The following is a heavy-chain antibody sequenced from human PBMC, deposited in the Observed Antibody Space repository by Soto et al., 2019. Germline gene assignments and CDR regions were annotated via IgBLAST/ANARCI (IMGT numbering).Heavy chain of an antibody. D-gene: IGHD2-21*01. V-gene: IGHV3-23*01. Sequence: EVQLLESGGGLVQPGGSLRLSCAASGFPFGSHAMSWVRQAPGKGLEWVSLVSGNGGTTNYADSVKGRFTVSSDTPGNTLYLQLNSLRPEDTAVYYCARVDRGSVARPTRLDPWGQGTLVTVSS. CDR1: GFPFGSHA. CDR2: VSGNGGTT. CDR3: ARVDRGSVARPTRLDP. J-gene: IGHJ5*02.